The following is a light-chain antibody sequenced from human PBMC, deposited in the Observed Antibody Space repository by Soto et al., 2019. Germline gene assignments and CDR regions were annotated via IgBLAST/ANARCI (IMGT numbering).Light chain of an antibody. J-gene: IGLJ1*01. CDR2: DVS. Sequence: QSVLTQPPSVSGAPGQRVIISCTGTSSDVGGYDFVAWHQQHPGKAPRLMIYDVSKRPSGVPDRFSGSKSGYTASLTVSGLQAEDEADYYCSSFVGGNIYVFGTGTKVTVL. CDR3: SSFVGGNIYV. V-gene: IGLV2-8*01. CDR1: SSDVGGYDF.